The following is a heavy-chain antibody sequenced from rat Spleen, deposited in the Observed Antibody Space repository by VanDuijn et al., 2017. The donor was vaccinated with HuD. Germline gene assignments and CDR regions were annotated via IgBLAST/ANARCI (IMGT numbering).Heavy chain of an antibody. D-gene: IGHD1-7*01. J-gene: IGHJ2*01. Sequence: EVQLVESGGGLVQPGRSMKLSCAASGFSFSTFYMAWVRQAPTKGLEWVTSISSGGGSTYYRDSVKGRFTSSRHNAENTVYLQMDSLRSEDTATYYCAVAGYGYWGQGVMVTVSS. CDR3: AVAGYGY. CDR2: ISSGGGST. V-gene: IGHV5-25*01. CDR1: GFSFSTFY.